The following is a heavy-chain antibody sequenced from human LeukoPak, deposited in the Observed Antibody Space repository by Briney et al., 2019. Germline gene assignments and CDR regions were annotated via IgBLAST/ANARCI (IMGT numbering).Heavy chain of an antibody. V-gene: IGHV7-4-1*02. CDR3: ARDKARGVKQLTSNWFDP. CDR2: INTNTGNP. CDR1: GYTFTSYA. J-gene: IGHJ5*02. D-gene: IGHD3-10*01. Sequence: APVKVSCKASGYTFTSYAMNWVRQAPGQGLEWMGWINTNTGNPTYAQGFTGRFVFSLDTSVSTAYLQISSLKAEDTAVYYCARDKARGVKQLTSNWFDPWGQGTLVTVSS.